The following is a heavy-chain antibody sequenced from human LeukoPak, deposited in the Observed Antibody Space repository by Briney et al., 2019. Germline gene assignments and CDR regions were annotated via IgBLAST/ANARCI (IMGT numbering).Heavy chain of an antibody. Sequence: PGGSLRLSCAASGFTVSSNCMSWVRQAPGKGLEWVSVIYSGGSTYYADSVKGRFTTSRANSKNTLYLQMNSLRAEDTAVYYCARAEWELPFDYWGQGTLVTVSS. D-gene: IGHD1-26*01. J-gene: IGHJ4*02. CDR2: IYSGGST. CDR3: ARAEWELPFDY. CDR1: GFTVSSNC. V-gene: IGHV3-66*02.